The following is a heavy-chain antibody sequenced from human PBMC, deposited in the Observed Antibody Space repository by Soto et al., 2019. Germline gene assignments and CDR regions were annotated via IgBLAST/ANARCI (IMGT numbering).Heavy chain of an antibody. V-gene: IGHV3-23*01. CDR1: GFTFSSYA. Sequence: GGSLRLSCAASGFTFSSYAMSWVRQAPGKGLEWVSAISGSGGSTYYADSVKGRFTISRDNSKNTLYLQMNSLRAEDTAVYYCAKVVTMIVVVTWFDYWGQGTLVTVSS. CDR2: ISGSGGST. D-gene: IGHD3-22*01. CDR3: AKVVTMIVVVTWFDY. J-gene: IGHJ4*02.